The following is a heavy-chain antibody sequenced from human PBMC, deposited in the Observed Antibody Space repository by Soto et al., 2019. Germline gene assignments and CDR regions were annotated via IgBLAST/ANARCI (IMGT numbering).Heavy chain of an antibody. CDR3: VRVAYGDLGG. D-gene: IGHD4-17*01. Sequence: EVQLVESGGGLVQPGGALRLSCAASGFTFISYWMHWVRQAPGKGLVWVSRIKSDGSDTSYADSVKGRFTISRDNAKNTLYLQMSSLRAEDTAVYYCVRVAYGDLGGWGQGTLVTVSS. CDR2: IKSDGSDT. CDR1: GFTFISYW. J-gene: IGHJ4*02. V-gene: IGHV3-74*01.